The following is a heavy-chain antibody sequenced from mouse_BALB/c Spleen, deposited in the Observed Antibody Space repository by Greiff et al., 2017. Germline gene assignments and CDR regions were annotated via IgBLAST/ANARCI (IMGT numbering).Heavy chain of an antibody. CDR1: GYTFTSYW. V-gene: IGHV1S81*02. J-gene: IGHJ2*01. CDR2: INPSNGRT. CDR3: ARGEGSSYDY. Sequence: QVQLKQPGAELVKPGASVKLSCKASGYTFTSYWMHWVKQRPGQGLEWIGEINPSNGRTNYNEKFKSKATLTVDKSSSTAYLQLSSLTSEDTAVYYCARGEGSSYDYWGQGTTLTVSS. D-gene: IGHD1-1*01.